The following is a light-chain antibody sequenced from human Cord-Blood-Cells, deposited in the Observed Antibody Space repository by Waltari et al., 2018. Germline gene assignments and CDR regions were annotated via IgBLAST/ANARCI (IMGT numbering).Light chain of an antibody. V-gene: IGLV3-19*01. CDR1: SLRSYY. CDR3: NSRDSSGNHLVV. CDR2: GKN. J-gene: IGLJ2*01. Sequence: SSELTQDPAVSVALGQTVRITCQGDSLRSYYASWYQQKPGQAPVLVIYGKNNRPSGIPDRFSGSSSGNTASLTITGAQAEDVADYYCNSRDSSGNHLVVFGGGTKLTVL.